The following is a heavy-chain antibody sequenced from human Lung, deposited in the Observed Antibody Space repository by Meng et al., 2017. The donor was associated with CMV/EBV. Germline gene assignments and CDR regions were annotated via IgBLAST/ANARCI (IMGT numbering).Heavy chain of an antibody. Sequence: SGTXSLTCAISGYTVSSNSAAWICIRQSPSRGLEWLVRTYDRSKWYKDYAVSVKSRLTINPDTSKNQLSLHLNSVTPEDTAVYYCASGSCYGDPFDYWSQGTLVTVSS. CDR3: ASGSCYGDPFDY. CDR1: GYTVSSNSAA. V-gene: IGHV6-1*01. CDR2: TYDRSKWYK. D-gene: IGHD4-17*01. J-gene: IGHJ4*02.